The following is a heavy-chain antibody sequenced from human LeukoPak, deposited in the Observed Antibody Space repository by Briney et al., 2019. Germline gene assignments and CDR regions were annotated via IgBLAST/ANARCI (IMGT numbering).Heavy chain of an antibody. CDR2: ISYDGSNK. J-gene: IGHJ4*02. V-gene: IGHV3-30*18. CDR1: GFTFSSYG. D-gene: IGHD5-12*01. CDR3: AKRSGYYFDY. Sequence: PGGSLRLSCAASGFTFSSYGMHWGRQAPGKGLEWVAVISYDGSNKYYADSVKGRFTISRDNSKNTLYLQMNSLRAEDTAVYYCAKRSGYYFDYWGQGTLVTVSS.